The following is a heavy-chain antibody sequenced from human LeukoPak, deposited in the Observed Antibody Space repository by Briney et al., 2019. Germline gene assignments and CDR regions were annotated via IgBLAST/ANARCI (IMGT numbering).Heavy chain of an antibody. CDR3: ARRGIAVAGTPAEYFQH. J-gene: IGHJ1*01. CDR2: INPGDSDT. CDR1: GYSFTNYW. V-gene: IGHV5-51*01. D-gene: IGHD6-19*01. Sequence: GEYLQISCKGSGYSFTNYWIGWVRRMPGKGLEWMGIINPGDSDTRYSPSFQGQVTISADKSISTAYLHWSSLKASDTAMYYCARRGIAVAGTPAEYFQHWGQGTLVTVSS.